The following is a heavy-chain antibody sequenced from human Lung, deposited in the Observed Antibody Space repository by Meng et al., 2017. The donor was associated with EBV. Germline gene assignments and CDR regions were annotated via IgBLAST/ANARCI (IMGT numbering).Heavy chain of an antibody. J-gene: IGHJ4*02. Sequence: QGQVVQCGAWVKKPGSLVAVSCKTSGGTFSSHAIRWVRKAPVPGLEWMGGLIPMLGAANAAQKFQARVTITADASTSTHYMQRRRLTSEDTAVYYWASESGRGYTSDYWGQGTLVTVSS. CDR3: ASESGRGYTSDY. D-gene: IGHD3-10*01. CDR1: GGTFSSHA. V-gene: IGHV1-69*01. CDR2: LIPMLGAA.